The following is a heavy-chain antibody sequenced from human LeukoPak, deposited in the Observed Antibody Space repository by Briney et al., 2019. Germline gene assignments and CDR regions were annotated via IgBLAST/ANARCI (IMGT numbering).Heavy chain of an antibody. CDR2: ISAYNGNT. Sequence: ASVKVSCKASGYTFTSHGISWVRQAPGQGLEWMGWISAYNGNTNYAQKLQGRVTMTTDTSTSTAYMELRSLRSDDTAVYYCATRSGYCSGGSCYESAFDIWGQGTMVTVSS. CDR3: ATRSGYCSGGSCYESAFDI. CDR1: GYTFTSHG. D-gene: IGHD2-15*01. V-gene: IGHV1-18*01. J-gene: IGHJ3*02.